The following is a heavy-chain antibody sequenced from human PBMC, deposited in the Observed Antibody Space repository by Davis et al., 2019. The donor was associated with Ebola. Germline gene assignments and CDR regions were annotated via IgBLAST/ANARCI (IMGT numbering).Heavy chain of an antibody. D-gene: IGHD2-2*01. Sequence: SVKVSCKTSGGTFTNYAVNWVRQAPGQGLEWMGRIIPVVDTKDYAQKFQGRVTLTADKATNTAYMELSGLRFDDTAVYYCARDCAMGYCSSTSSWYNWFDPWGQGTLVTVSS. V-gene: IGHV1-69*04. J-gene: IGHJ5*02. CDR2: IIPVVDTK. CDR3: ARDCAMGYCSSTSSWYNWFDP. CDR1: GGTFTNYA.